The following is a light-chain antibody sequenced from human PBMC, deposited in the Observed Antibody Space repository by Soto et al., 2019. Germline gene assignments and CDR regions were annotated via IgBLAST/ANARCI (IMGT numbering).Light chain of an antibody. Sequence: DIVMTQSPDSLAVSLGERATINCKSSQSVLYSSNNRNYLAWYQQKPGQPPKLLIYWASTRESGVPDRISGSGSGTDFTLNISSLQAEDVAVYYCQQYYTSPQTFGQGTKVEI. CDR1: QSVLYSSNNRNY. V-gene: IGKV4-1*01. CDR3: QQYYTSPQT. CDR2: WAS. J-gene: IGKJ1*01.